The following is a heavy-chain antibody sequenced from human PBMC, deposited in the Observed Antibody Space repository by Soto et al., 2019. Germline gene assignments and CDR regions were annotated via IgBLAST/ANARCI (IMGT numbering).Heavy chain of an antibody. V-gene: IGHV3-53*01. D-gene: IGHD6-19*01. CDR1: GFAVSSKY. Sequence: EVQLVESGGGLIQPGGSLRLSCAASGFAVSSKYMTWVRQAPGKGLEWVSVIYVGGTTYYADSVKGRFTISRDTSKNTLYLQMNSLRAEDTAVYYCVQTTGWPGFDFWGPGTLVTVSS. CDR2: IYVGGTT. CDR3: VQTTGWPGFDF. J-gene: IGHJ4*02.